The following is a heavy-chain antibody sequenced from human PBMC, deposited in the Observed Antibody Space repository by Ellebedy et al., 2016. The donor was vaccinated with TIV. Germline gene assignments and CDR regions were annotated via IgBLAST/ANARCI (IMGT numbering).Heavy chain of an antibody. CDR1: GFTFSSYA. CDR2: ISWNSGSI. Sequence: SLKISCAASGFTFSSYAMSWVRQAPGKGLEWVSTISWNSGSIAYADSVKGRFTISRDNAKNSLYLQMNSLRAEDTALYYCAKGLRRETVRGYYGAFDFWGPGTLVTVSS. J-gene: IGHJ4*02. V-gene: IGHV3-9*01. D-gene: IGHD3-22*01. CDR3: AKGLRRETVRGYYGAFDF.